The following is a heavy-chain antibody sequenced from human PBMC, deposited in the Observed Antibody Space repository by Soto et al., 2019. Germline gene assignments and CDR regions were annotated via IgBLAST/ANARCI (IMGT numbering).Heavy chain of an antibody. Sequence: QVQLQESGPGLVKPSETLSLTCTVSGGSISSYYWSWIRQPPGKGLEWIGYIYYSGSTNYNPSLKSRLTISVDTSKNQCSLKLSSVTAADTAVYYCARDYPYYDFWSGYQNYYYYGMDVWGQGTTVTVSS. CDR1: GGSISSYY. V-gene: IGHV4-59*01. CDR3: ARDYPYYDFWSGYQNYYYYGMDV. D-gene: IGHD3-3*01. J-gene: IGHJ6*02. CDR2: IYYSGST.